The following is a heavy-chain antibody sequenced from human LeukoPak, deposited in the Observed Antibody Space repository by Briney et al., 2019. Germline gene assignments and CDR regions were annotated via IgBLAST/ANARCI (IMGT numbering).Heavy chain of an antibody. CDR2: INMDGSTT. Sequence: PGGSLRLSCAASGFTFSSYWMHWVRQAPGKGLVWVSRINMDGSTTSYADSVKGRFTISRDNAKNTLSLQMNSLRAEDTAVYYCVRDRSRIYDYWGQETLVTVSS. CDR3: VRDRSRIYDY. V-gene: IGHV3-74*01. CDR1: GFTFSSYW. J-gene: IGHJ4*02.